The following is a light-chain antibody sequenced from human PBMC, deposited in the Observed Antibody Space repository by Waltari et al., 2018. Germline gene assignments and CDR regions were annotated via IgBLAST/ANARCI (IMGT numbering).Light chain of an antibody. CDR2: GAS. J-gene: IGKJ4*01. CDR1: HNVGSNY. V-gene: IGKV3-20*01. Sequence: EIVLTQSPGTLSLSPGERATLSCRASHNVGSNYLAWDQQKPGQAPRLLIYGASSRATGIPDRFSGSGSGTDFTLTISRLEPEDFALYHCQQYATSPLTFGGGTKVEI. CDR3: QQYATSPLT.